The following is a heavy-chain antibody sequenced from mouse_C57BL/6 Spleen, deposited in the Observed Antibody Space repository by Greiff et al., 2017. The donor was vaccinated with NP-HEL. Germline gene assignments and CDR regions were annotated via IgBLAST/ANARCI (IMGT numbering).Heavy chain of an antibody. D-gene: IGHD1-1*01. Sequence: EVKLQQSGPELVKPGASVKISCKASGYTFTDYYMNWVKQSHGKSLEWIGDINPNNGGTSYNQKFKGKATLTVDKSSSTAYMELRSLTSEDSAVYYCARSDYYGSSYYFDYWGQGTTLTVSS. CDR1: GYTFTDYY. V-gene: IGHV1-26*01. CDR3: ARSDYYGSSYYFDY. CDR2: INPNNGGT. J-gene: IGHJ2*01.